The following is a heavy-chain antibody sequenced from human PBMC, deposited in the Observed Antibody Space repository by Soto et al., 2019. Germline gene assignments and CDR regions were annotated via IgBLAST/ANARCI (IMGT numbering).Heavy chain of an antibody. CDR1: GGSISSSNW. CDR3: ARRNCSSTSCYIHYDYYGMDV. D-gene: IGHD2-2*01. CDR2: IYHSVST. Sequence: QVQLQESGPGLVKPSGTLSLTCAVSGGSISSSNWWRWVRPPPGKGLEWIGEIYHSVSTNYNPSLKSRATISVDKSKNQSSLKLSSVTAADTAVYYCARRNCSSTSCYIHYDYYGMDVWGQGTTVTVSS. V-gene: IGHV4-4*02. J-gene: IGHJ6*02.